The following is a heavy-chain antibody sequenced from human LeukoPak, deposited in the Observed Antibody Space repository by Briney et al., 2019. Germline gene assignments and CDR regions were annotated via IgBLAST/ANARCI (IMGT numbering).Heavy chain of an antibody. V-gene: IGHV1-18*01. J-gene: IGHJ4*02. Sequence: ASVKVSCKASGYTFTSYDISWVRQAPGQGLEWMGWISAYNGNTNYAQKLQGRVTMTTDTSTSTAYMELRSLRSDDTAVYYCARDQVRIAVAGTFDYWGQGTLVTVPS. CDR1: GYTFTSYD. D-gene: IGHD6-19*01. CDR2: ISAYNGNT. CDR3: ARDQVRIAVAGTFDY.